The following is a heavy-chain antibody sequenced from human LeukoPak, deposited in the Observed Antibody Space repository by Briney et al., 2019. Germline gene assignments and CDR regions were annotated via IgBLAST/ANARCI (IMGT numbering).Heavy chain of an antibody. CDR2: IYTSGST. D-gene: IGHD3-3*01. Sequence: PSETLSLTCTVSGGSISSYYWSWLRQPPGKGLEWIGYIYTSGSTNYNPSLKSPVTISVDTSKNQFSLKLSSVTAADTAVYYCARVPQRSGPYYYYYMDVWGKGTTVTVSS. J-gene: IGHJ6*03. V-gene: IGHV4-4*09. CDR1: GGSISSYY. CDR3: ARVPQRSGPYYYYYMDV.